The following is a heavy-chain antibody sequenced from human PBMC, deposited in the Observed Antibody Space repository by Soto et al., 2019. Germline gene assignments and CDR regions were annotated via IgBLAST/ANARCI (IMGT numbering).Heavy chain of an antibody. D-gene: IGHD6-6*01. J-gene: IGHJ4*02. CDR2: IYHSGST. CDR3: ARRYSSSPYYFDY. CDR1: GGSISSGDYY. V-gene: IGHV4-30-2*01. Sequence: PSETLSLTCTVSGGSISSGDYYWSWIRQPPGKGLEWIGYIYHSGSTYYNPSLKSRVTISVDRSKNQFSLKLSSVTAADTAVYYCARRYSSSPYYFDYWGQGTLVTVSS.